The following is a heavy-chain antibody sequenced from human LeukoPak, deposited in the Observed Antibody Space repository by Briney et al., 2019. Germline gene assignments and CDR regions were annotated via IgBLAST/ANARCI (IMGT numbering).Heavy chain of an antibody. CDR3: AGLPHYSSSAFDI. D-gene: IGHD6-6*01. Sequence: GGSLRLSCAASGFTFSSYAMHWVRQAPGKGLEWVAVISYDGSNKYYADSVKGRFTISRDNSKNTLYLQMNSLRAEDTAVYYCAGLPHYSSSAFDIWGQGTMVTVSS. J-gene: IGHJ3*02. V-gene: IGHV3-30-3*01. CDR2: ISYDGSNK. CDR1: GFTFSSYA.